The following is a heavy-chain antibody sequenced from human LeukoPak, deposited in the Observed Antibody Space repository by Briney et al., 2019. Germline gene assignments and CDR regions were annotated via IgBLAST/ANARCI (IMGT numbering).Heavy chain of an antibody. CDR2: INPNSGGT. CDR3: ARAEQWLVPSVSFDY. J-gene: IGHJ4*02. V-gene: IGHV1-2*02. D-gene: IGHD6-19*01. CDR1: GYTFTGYY. Sequence: VASVKVSCKASGYTFTGYYMHWVRQAPGQGLEWMGWINPNSGGTNYAQKFQGRVTMTRDTSISTAYMELSRLRSDDTAVYYCARAEQWLVPSVSFDYWGQGTLVTVSS.